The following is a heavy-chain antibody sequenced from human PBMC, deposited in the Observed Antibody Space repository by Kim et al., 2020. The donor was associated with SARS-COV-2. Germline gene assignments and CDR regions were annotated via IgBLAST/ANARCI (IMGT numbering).Heavy chain of an antibody. CDR3: VRGHYSGSLIHFDY. Sequence: GGSLRLSCGASGFIFSTHWMHWVRQVPGKGLVWVSRIRGDGKEITYADSVKGRFTISRDNAKNTVYLQMNTLRAEDTAVYYCVRGHYSGSLIHFDYWGQG. V-gene: IGHV3-74*01. CDR2: IRGDGKEI. CDR1: GFIFSTHW. J-gene: IGHJ4*02. D-gene: IGHD1-26*01.